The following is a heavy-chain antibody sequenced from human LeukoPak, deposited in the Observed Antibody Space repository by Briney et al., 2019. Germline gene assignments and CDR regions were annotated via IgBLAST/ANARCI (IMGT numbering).Heavy chain of an antibody. Sequence: SETLSLTCNVSGYSISSNYYWGWIRQPPGKGLEWIGSIYHSGSTYYNSSLKSRVTISIDTSKNQMSLRVSSVTAADTAVYYCARHTYGADLYYFDYWGQGALVTISS. D-gene: IGHD4/OR15-4a*01. J-gene: IGHJ4*02. V-gene: IGHV4-38-2*02. CDR2: IYHSGST. CDR3: ARHTYGADLYYFDY. CDR1: GYSISSNYY.